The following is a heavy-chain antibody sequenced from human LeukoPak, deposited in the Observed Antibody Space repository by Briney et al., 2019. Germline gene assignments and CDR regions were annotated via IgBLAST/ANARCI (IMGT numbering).Heavy chain of an antibody. CDR3: ARLHYYYGVDV. J-gene: IGHJ6*02. V-gene: IGHV4-39*01. CDR1: GGSFTSSSYY. CDR2: MYFSGNS. Sequence: PSETLSLTCSVSGGSFTSSSYYWVWIRQPPRKGLEWIGTMYFSGNSYYNPSLKSRVTISVDTSKKQFSLKLSSVTPADTAVYYCARLHYYYGVDVWGQGTTVTVSS.